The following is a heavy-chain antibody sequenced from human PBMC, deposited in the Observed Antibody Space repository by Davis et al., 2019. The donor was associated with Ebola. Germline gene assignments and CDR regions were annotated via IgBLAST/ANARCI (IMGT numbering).Heavy chain of an antibody. V-gene: IGHV3-53*04. D-gene: IGHD6-13*01. Sequence: GGSLRLSCAASGFTVSSNYMSWVRQAPGKGLEWVSVIYSGGSTYYADSVKGRFTIFRHNSKNTLYLQMNSLRAEDTAVYYCARVVAQLVFDPCGQGTLVTVSS. CDR2: IYSGGST. J-gene: IGHJ5*02. CDR1: GFTVSSNY. CDR3: ARVVAQLVFDP.